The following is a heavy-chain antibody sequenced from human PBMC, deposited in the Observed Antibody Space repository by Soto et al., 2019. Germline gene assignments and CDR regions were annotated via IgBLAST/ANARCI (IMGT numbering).Heavy chain of an antibody. Sequence: SVKVSCKVSGSRFSNYVISWVRRAPGHGLEWLGRIIPIFNSTKYAQSFQGRVTITADKSTSTASLELSSLRSDDTAVYYCAREGRGKKAGYNGLVSLGYWGQGTLVTVSS. V-gene: IGHV1-69*06. CDR1: GSRFSNYV. D-gene: IGHD2-2*02. CDR3: AREGRGKKAGYNGLVSLGY. CDR2: IIPIFNST. J-gene: IGHJ4*02.